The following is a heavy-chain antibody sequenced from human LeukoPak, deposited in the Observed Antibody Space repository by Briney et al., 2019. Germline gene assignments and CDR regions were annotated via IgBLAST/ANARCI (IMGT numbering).Heavy chain of an antibody. Sequence: SETLSLTCAVHGGSFSGYYWSWIRQPPGKGLEWIGEINHSGSTNYNPSLKSRVTISVDTSKNQFSLKLSSVTAADTAVYYCARGGIRTSLKDWGQGTLVTVSS. J-gene: IGHJ4*02. CDR2: INHSGST. CDR1: GGSFSGYY. V-gene: IGHV4-34*01. CDR3: ARGGIRTSLKD. D-gene: IGHD5-18*01.